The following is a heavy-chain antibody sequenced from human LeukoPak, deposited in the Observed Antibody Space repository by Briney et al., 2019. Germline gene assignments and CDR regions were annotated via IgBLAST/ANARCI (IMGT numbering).Heavy chain of an antibody. CDR1: RFTVSSHF. D-gene: IGHD5-24*01. CDR3: ARTGPTPGDGYNRFDY. J-gene: IGHJ4*02. CDR2: IYSVDST. Sequence: PGGSLRLSCAASRFTVSSHFMTWVRQAPGKGLEWVSVIYSVDSTYYADSVKGRFTISRDNSMNTVYLQMNSLGAEDTAVYYCARTGPTPGDGYNRFDYWGQGTLVTVSS. V-gene: IGHV3-53*01.